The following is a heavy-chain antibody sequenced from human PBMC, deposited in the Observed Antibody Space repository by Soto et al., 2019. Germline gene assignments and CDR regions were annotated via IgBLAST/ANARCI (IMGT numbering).Heavy chain of an antibody. V-gene: IGHV3-21*01. CDR3: ARDLLLYSSSRRAYSDT. J-gene: IGHJ4*02. CDR1: GFTFSSYS. CDR2: ISSSSSYI. D-gene: IGHD6-13*01. Sequence: GGSLRLSCAASGFTFSSYSMNWVRQAPGKGLEWVSSISSSSSYIYYADSVKGRFTISRDNAKNSLYLQMNSLRAEDTAVYYCARDLLLYSSSRRAYSDTWGKGTLVTVAS.